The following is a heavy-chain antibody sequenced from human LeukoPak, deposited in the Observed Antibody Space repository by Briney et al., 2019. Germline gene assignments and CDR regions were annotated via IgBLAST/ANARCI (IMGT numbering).Heavy chain of an antibody. Sequence: GGSLRLSCAASGFTFSSYWMHWVRQAPGKGLEWVAYIRYDGSDNHYGDSVKGRFTISRDNSKNTLYVQMNNLRVEDTAVYYCVKDQRYFDGHFDYWGQGTLVTVSS. V-gene: IGHV3-30*02. J-gene: IGHJ4*02. CDR1: GFTFSSYW. D-gene: IGHD3-9*01. CDR3: VKDQRYFDGHFDY. CDR2: IRYDGSDN.